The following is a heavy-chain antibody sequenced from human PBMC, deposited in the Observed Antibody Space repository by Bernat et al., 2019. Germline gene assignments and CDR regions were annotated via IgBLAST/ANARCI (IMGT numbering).Heavy chain of an antibody. CDR1: GFTFGDYA. CDR3: PRDLRGFDFNF. Sequence: EVQLVESGGNLVQPGRSLRLSCTTSGFTFGDYALNWVRQAPGQGLEWVGLIRGKAYGGTTEYAASVKGRFTISRDDSKGIAYLQMNSLKSEDTAVYYCPRDLRGFDFNFWGQGTLVTVSS. J-gene: IGHJ4*02. CDR2: IRGKAYGGTT. V-gene: IGHV3-49*04. D-gene: IGHD5-12*01.